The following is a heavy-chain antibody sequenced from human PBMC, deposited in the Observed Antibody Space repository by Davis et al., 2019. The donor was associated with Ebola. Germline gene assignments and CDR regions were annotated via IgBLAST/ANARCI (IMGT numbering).Heavy chain of an antibody. CDR1: GFTFADYA. Sequence: GGSLRLSCAASGFTFADYAMHWVRQAPGKGLEWVSGISWNSGSIGYSDSVKGRFTISRDNAKNSLYLQMNSLRDEDTAVYYCASLSSWYRGGYYYYGMDVWGQGTTVTVSS. D-gene: IGHD6-13*01. J-gene: IGHJ6*02. CDR3: ASLSSWYRGGYYYYGMDV. V-gene: IGHV3-9*01. CDR2: ISWNSGSI.